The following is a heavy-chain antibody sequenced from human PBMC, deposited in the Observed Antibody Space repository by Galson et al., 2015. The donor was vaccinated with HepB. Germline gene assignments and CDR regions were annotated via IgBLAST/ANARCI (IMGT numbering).Heavy chain of an antibody. Sequence: QMPGKGLEWMGIIYPGDSDTRYSPSFQGQVTISADKSISTAYLQWSSLKASDTAVYYCTRDRRGLDYWGQGTLVAVSS. CDR3: TRDRRGLDY. V-gene: IGHV5-51*01. CDR2: IYPGDSDT. J-gene: IGHJ4*02. D-gene: IGHD3-10*01.